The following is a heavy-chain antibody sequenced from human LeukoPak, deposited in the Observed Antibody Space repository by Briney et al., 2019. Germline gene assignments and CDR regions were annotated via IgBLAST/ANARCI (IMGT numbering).Heavy chain of an antibody. D-gene: IGHD3-22*01. V-gene: IGHV1-18*01. CDR2: ISGYNGDT. Sequence: ASVKVSCKASGYTFNSYAFSWVRQAPGQGPEWVGWISGYNGDTNYARRFQGRVTMTTDTSTKTSHMELRNLGSDDTAVYYCARALYSDSSGYYPGLDHWGQGTLVTVSS. CDR1: GYTFNSYA. CDR3: ARALYSDSSGYYPGLDH. J-gene: IGHJ4*02.